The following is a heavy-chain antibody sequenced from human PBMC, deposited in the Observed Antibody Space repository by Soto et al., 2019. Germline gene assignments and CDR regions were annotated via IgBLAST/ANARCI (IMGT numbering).Heavy chain of an antibody. D-gene: IGHD6-6*01. Sequence: QITLKESGPTLVKPTQTLTLTCTLSGFSLTTSGVAVGWIRQPPGKALEWLALIYWDNDNRYSPSLKSRLTTTKDTSKTQVVLTLTNMDPVDTATYYCAHSPDLSLVGAFYIWGQGTMVTVSS. CDR3: AHSPDLSLVGAFYI. V-gene: IGHV2-5*02. J-gene: IGHJ3*02. CDR1: GFSLTTSGVA. CDR2: IYWDNDN.